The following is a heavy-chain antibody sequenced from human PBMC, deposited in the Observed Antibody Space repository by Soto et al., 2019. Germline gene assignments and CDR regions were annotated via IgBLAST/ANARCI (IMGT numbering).Heavy chain of an antibody. D-gene: IGHD3-10*01. CDR1: GFTFSTYG. J-gene: IGHJ6*03. V-gene: IGHV3-23*01. CDR2: GGSGGSR. CDR3: VKFRGRAYPYYYMDV. Sequence: DVQLLESGGGLVQWGGSLRLSCVTSGFTFSTYGITWVRQAPGKGLEWVSYGGSGGSRYYAESVKGRFTISRDNPKTTLSLEMNSLRAEDTATYYCVKFRGRAYPYYYMDVWGKGTTVTVSS.